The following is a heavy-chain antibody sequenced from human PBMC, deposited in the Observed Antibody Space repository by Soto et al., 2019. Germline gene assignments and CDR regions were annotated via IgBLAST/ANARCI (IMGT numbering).Heavy chain of an antibody. V-gene: IGHV1-3*01. D-gene: IGHD3-10*01. CDR1: GFTFTSYA. CDR2: INGGSGNT. CDR3: ARVPPWGNSAGDYYIQHYDS. Sequence: ASVKVSCKSSGFTFTSYAIHWLRQAPGQRPQWMGWINGGSGNTKYSQDFQGRVTFTRDTFATTAYLELSSLRSEDTAVYYCARVPPWGNSAGDYYIQHYDSWGQGTPVAVSS. J-gene: IGHJ4*02.